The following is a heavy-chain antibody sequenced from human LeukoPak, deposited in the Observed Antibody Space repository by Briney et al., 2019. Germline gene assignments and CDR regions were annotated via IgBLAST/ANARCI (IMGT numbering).Heavy chain of an antibody. CDR3: ARDADYVWGSYRTIYYFDY. J-gene: IGHJ4*02. D-gene: IGHD3-16*02. CDR1: GFTFSSYW. CDR2: IKQDGSEK. Sequence: PGGSLRLSCAASGFTFSSYWMSWVRQAPGKGLEWVANIKQDGSEKYYVDSVKGRFTISRDNAKNSLYLQMNSLRAEDTAVYYCARDADYVWGSYRTIYYFDYWGQGTLVTVSS. V-gene: IGHV3-7*03.